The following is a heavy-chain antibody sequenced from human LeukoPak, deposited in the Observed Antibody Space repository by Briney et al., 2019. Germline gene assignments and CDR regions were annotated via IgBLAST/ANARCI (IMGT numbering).Heavy chain of an antibody. CDR3: ARLADCSSSSCRSFDY. Sequence: ASVTVSFMPSGYPFTGYYLHWVRPAPGQGLEWMEWINPNSGFTNYAQKFQGRVTMTRDTSIRTAYMELSRLISDDTAVYYCARLADCSSSSCRSFDYWGQGTLVTVSA. J-gene: IGHJ4*02. CDR2: INPNSGFT. CDR1: GYPFTGYY. D-gene: IGHD2-2*01. V-gene: IGHV1-2*02.